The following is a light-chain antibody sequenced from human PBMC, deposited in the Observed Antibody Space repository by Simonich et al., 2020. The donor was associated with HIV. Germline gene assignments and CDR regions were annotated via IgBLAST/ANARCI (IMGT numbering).Light chain of an antibody. CDR2: KAS. V-gene: IGKV1-5*03. Sequence: DIQMTQSPSTLSASVGDRVTITCQASQSVSSWVAWYQQKQGKAPKLLIYKASTLESGVPLRFSGSGFGTEFTLTISSLQPDDFATYYCQQYNNYRTFGQGTKVEIK. J-gene: IGKJ1*01. CDR1: QSVSSW. CDR3: QQYNNYRT.